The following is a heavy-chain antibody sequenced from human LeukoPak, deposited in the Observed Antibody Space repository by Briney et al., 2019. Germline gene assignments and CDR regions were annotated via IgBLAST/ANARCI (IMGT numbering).Heavy chain of an antibody. CDR1: GITFSSYA. CDR3: ATQSGPGSTFDY. Sequence: PGGSLRLSCAASGITFSSYAMSWVRQAPGKGLEWVSGISGSGGSTYYADSVKGRFTISRDNSKNTLYLQMNSLRAEDTAVYYCATQSGPGSTFDYWGRGTLVTVSS. D-gene: IGHD5-12*01. V-gene: IGHV3-23*01. CDR2: ISGSGGST. J-gene: IGHJ4*02.